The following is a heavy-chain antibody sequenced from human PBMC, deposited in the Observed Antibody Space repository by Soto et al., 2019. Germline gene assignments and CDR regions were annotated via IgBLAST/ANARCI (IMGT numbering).Heavy chain of an antibody. V-gene: IGHV5-51*01. CDR1: GYSFTSYW. J-gene: IGHJ6*02. CDR2: IYPGDSDT. Sequence: GESLKISCKGSGYSFTSYWIGWVRQMPGKGLDWMGIIYPGDSDTRYSPSFQGQVTISADKSISTAYLQWSSLKASDTAIYYCAGGGVRGVITRTRDYYGMDVWGQGTTVTV. CDR3: AGGGVRGVITRTRDYYGMDV. D-gene: IGHD3-10*01.